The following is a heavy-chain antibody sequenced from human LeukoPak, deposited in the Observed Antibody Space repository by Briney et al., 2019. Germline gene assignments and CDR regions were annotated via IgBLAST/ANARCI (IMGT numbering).Heavy chain of an antibody. J-gene: IGHJ4*02. V-gene: IGHV1-18*01. D-gene: IGHD1-26*01. Sequence: GASVKVSCKASGYTFTSYGISWVRQAPGQGLEWMGWTSAYNGNTNYAQKLQGRVTMTTDTSMSTAYMELRSLRSDDTAVYYCASSPRGIVGAPQLDFDYWGQGTLVTVSS. CDR3: ASSPRGIVGAPQLDFDY. CDR1: GYTFTSYG. CDR2: TSAYNGNT.